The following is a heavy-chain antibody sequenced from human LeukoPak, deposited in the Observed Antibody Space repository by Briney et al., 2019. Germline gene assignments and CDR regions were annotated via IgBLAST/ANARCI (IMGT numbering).Heavy chain of an antibody. J-gene: IGHJ4*02. Sequence: ASVKVSRKASGYTFTGYYMHWVRQAPGQGLEWMGWINPNSGGTNYAQKFQGRVTMTRDTSISTAYMELSGLRSDDTAVYYCARDRAPGYSGYYFDYWGQGTLVTVSS. CDR3: ARDRAPGYSGYYFDY. D-gene: IGHD2-21*01. CDR2: INPNSGGT. V-gene: IGHV1-2*02. CDR1: GYTFTGYY.